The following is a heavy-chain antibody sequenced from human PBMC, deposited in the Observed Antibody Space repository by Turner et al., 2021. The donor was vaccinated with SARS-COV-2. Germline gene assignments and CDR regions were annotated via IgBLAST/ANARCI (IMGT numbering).Heavy chain of an antibody. J-gene: IGHJ4*02. CDR2: IDYSGST. V-gene: IGHV4-31*03. CDR1: GGSISSGGYY. D-gene: IGHD4-17*01. CDR3: ARDYGGNSNYFDY. Sequence: QVQLQEAGPGLVKPSQTLSLTCTVSGGSISSGGYYWSWIRQHPGKGLEWIGYIDYSGSTYYNPSIKSRVTISVDTSKNQFSLKLSSVTAADTDVYYCARDYGGNSNYFDYWGQGTLVTVSS.